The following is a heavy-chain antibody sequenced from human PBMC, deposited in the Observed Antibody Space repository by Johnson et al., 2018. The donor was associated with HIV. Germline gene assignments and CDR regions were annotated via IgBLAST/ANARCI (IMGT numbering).Heavy chain of an antibody. J-gene: IGHJ3*02. CDR1: GFTVSSNY. D-gene: IGHD5-12*01. CDR2: IYSGGRT. CDR3: ASISEVVVTIVGVEAFDI. Sequence: VQLVESGGGLVQPGGSLRLSCAASGFTVSSNYMSWVRQAPGKGLEWVSVIYSGGRTYYADSVKGRFTISRDNSKNTLYLQMNSLRAEDTAVYYCASISEVVVTIVGVEAFDIWGQGTMVTVSS. V-gene: IGHV3-66*01.